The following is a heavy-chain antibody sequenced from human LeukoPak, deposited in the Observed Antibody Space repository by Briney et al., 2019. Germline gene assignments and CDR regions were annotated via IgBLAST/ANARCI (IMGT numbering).Heavy chain of an antibody. J-gene: IGHJ4*02. CDR2: INHSGST. V-gene: IGHV4-34*01. Sequence: SETLSLTCAVYGGSFSGYYWSWIRQPPGKGLEWVGEINHSGSTNYNPSLKSRVTISVDTSKNQFSLKLSSVTAADTAVYYCARGLMARGVIIGEWGQGTLVTVSS. CDR1: GGSFSGYY. D-gene: IGHD3-10*01. CDR3: ARGLMARGVIIGE.